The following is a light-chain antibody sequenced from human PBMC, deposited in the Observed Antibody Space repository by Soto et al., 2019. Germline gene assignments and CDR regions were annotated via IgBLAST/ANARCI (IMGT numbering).Light chain of an antibody. V-gene: IGLV1-47*01. Sequence: QSVLTQPPSASGTPGQRVTISCSGSSSNIGSNYVYWYQQLPGTAPKLLIYRNNQRPSGVPDRFSGSKSGTSASLAISGLRSEDEADYYCAAWDDSLSGNVVFGGGTHLTVL. CDR1: SSNIGSNY. CDR2: RNN. J-gene: IGLJ2*01. CDR3: AAWDDSLSGNVV.